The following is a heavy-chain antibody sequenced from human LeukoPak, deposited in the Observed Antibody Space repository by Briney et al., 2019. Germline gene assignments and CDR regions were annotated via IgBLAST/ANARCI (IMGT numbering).Heavy chain of an antibody. CDR3: ARAYGGNLDY. V-gene: IGHV4-59*12. J-gene: IGHJ4*02. CDR1: GGSMNSYY. CDR2: IYDSGST. Sequence: SETLSLTCTVSGGSMNSYYWSWIRQPPGKGLEWIANIYDSGSTNYNPSLKSRVTISVDRSKNQFSLKLSSVTAADTAVYYCARAYGGNLDYWGQGTLVTVSS. D-gene: IGHD4-23*01.